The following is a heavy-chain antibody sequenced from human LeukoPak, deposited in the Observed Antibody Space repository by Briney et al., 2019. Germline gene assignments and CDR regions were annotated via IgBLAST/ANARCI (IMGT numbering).Heavy chain of an antibody. CDR1: GYSISSGYY. CDR2: IYHSGST. J-gene: IGHJ3*02. D-gene: IGHD3-22*01. CDR3: ARVAGDSRGYYLSTAPNDAFDI. Sequence: SETLSLTCTVSGYSISSGYYWGWIRQPPGKGLEWIGSIYHSGSTYYNPSLKSRVTISVDTSKNQFSLKLSSVTAADTAVYYCARVAGDSRGYYLSTAPNDAFDIWGQGTMVTVSS. V-gene: IGHV4-38-2*02.